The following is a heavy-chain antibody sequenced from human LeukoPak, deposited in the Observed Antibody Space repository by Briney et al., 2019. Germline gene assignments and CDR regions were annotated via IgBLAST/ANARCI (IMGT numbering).Heavy chain of an antibody. J-gene: IGHJ3*02. Sequence: GGSLRLSCAASGFTFSSYSMNWVRQAPGKGLEWVSSISSSSSYIYYADSVKGRFTISRDNAKNSLYLQMNSLRAEDTAVYYCARRGGSGGTYDAFDIWGQGTMVTVSS. CDR2: ISSSSSYI. CDR3: ARRGGSGGTYDAFDI. CDR1: GFTFSSYS. V-gene: IGHV3-21*01. D-gene: IGHD2-15*01.